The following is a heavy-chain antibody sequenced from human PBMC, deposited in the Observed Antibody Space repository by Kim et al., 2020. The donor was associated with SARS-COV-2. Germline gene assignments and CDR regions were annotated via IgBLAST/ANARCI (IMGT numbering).Heavy chain of an antibody. CDR2: TYYRSKWYN. CDR3: ARVSFGEFGWSPPHTAAGYLYYFDY. J-gene: IGHJ4*02. D-gene: IGHD6-13*01. V-gene: IGHV6-1*01. CDR1: GDSVSSNSAA. Sequence: SQTLSLTCAISGDSVSSNSAAWNWIRQSPSRGLEWLGRTYYRSKWYNDYAVSVKSRITINPDTSKNQFSLQLNSVTPEDTAVYYCARVSFGEFGWSPPHTAAGYLYYFDYWGQGTLVTVSS.